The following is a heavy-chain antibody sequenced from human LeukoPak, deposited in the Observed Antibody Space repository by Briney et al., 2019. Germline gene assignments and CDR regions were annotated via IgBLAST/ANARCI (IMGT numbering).Heavy chain of an antibody. CDR2: IYTSGST. D-gene: IGHD2-2*01. CDR1: GVSISSGSYY. J-gene: IGHJ4*02. Sequence: TLSLTCTVSGVSISSGSYYWSWIRQPAGKGLEWIGRIYTSGSTNYNPSLKSRVTISVDTSKNQFSLKLSSVTAADTAVYYCARVGGYCSSTSCYRHFDYWGQGTLVTVSS. V-gene: IGHV4-61*02. CDR3: ARVGGYCSSTSCYRHFDY.